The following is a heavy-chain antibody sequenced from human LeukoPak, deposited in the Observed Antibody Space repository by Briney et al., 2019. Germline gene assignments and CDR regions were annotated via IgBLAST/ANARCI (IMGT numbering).Heavy chain of an antibody. CDR3: ARGVTIFGVVVFDY. CDR1: GYTFTSYD. D-gene: IGHD3-3*01. V-gene: IGHV1-8*01. CDR2: MNPNSGNT. Sequence: EASVKVSCKASGYTFTSYDINWVRQATGQGLEWMGWMNPNSGNTGYAQKFQGRVTITRNTSISTAYMELSSLRSEDTAVYYCARGVTIFGVVVFDYWGQGTLVTVSS. J-gene: IGHJ4*02.